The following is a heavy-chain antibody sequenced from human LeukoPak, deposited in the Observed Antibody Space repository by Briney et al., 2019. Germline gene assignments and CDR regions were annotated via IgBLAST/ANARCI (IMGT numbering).Heavy chain of an antibody. CDR3: ARTYYGAGTSYSSY. Sequence: SETLSLTCAVYGGSFSGYYWTWIRQPPGQGLQWMGEINHNGGATYNPSPKSRVTISVDTSKNQFSLKLWSVTAADTAVYYCARTYYGAGTSYSSYWGQGSLVTVSS. V-gene: IGHV4-34*01. CDR1: GGSFSGYY. CDR2: INHNGGA. J-gene: IGHJ4*02. D-gene: IGHD3-10*01.